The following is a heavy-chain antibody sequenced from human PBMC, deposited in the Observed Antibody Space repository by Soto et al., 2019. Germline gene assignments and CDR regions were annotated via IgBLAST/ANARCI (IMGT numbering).Heavy chain of an antibody. V-gene: IGHV3-30*18. CDR3: AKDLGVDDGDDSYNGMDL. D-gene: IGHD3-10*01. CDR1: GFTFSSYG. J-gene: IGHJ6*02. CDR2: ISYNGSNK. Sequence: GGSLRLSCAASGFTFSSYGMHWVRQAPGKGLEWVAVISYNGSNKYYADSVKGRFTISRDNSKNTLYLQMNSLRAAEKTAYYCAKDLGVDDGDDSYNGMDLWGQGTTVTVSS.